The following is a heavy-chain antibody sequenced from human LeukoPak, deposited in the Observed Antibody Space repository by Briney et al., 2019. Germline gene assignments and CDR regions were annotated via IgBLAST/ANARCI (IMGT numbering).Heavy chain of an antibody. CDR1: GFTFDEYA. CDR3: AKDGGYSASYKGSFDC. J-gene: IGHJ4*02. Sequence: GGSLRLSCAASGFTFDEYAMHWVRQAPGKGLEWVSLISWDGGSTDYADSVKGRFTISGDNSKNSLYLQMNSLRAEDTALYYCAKDGGYSASYKGSFDCWGQGTLVTVSS. CDR2: ISWDGGST. D-gene: IGHD1-26*01. V-gene: IGHV3-43D*03.